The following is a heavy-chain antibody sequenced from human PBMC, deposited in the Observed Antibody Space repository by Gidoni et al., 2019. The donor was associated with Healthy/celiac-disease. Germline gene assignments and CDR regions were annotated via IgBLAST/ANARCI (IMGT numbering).Heavy chain of an antibody. CDR3: ARVRSMVRGVIIYYFDY. Sequence: QVQLQQWGAGLLKPSETLSLTCAVYGGSFSGYYWSWIRQPPGKGLEWIGEINHSGSTNYNPSLKSRVTISVDTSKNQFSLKLSSVTAADTAVYYCARVRSMVRGVIIYYFDYWGQGTLVTVSS. J-gene: IGHJ4*02. D-gene: IGHD3-10*01. V-gene: IGHV4-34*01. CDR1: GGSFSGYY. CDR2: INHSGST.